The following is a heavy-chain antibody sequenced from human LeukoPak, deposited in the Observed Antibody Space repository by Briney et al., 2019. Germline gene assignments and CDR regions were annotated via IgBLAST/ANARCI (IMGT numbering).Heavy chain of an antibody. V-gene: IGHV4-59*12. CDR2: IYYSGST. D-gene: IGHD3-22*01. J-gene: IGHJ3*02. Sequence: SETLSLTCTVSGGSISSYYWSWIRQPPGKGLEWIGYIYYSGSTNYNPSLKSRVTISVDTSKNQFSLKLSSVTAADTAVYYCARDSYDSSGFASAFDIWGQGTMVTVSS. CDR3: ARDSYDSSGFASAFDI. CDR1: GGSISSYY.